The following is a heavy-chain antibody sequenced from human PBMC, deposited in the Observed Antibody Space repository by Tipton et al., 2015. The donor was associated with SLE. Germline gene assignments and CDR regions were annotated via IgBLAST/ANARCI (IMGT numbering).Heavy chain of an antibody. Sequence: QLVQSGGGVVQPGRSLRLSCAASGFSFSGSAIHWVRQAAGKGLEWVGRIRSKPHSYATVYADSVRGRFTISRDDSKNTAYLQMNGLKIEDTAIYYCSRLQQLDGYWGQGTLVTVSS. J-gene: IGHJ4*02. V-gene: IGHV3-73*01. CDR3: SRLQQLDGY. CDR1: GFSFSGSA. CDR2: IRSKPHSYAT. D-gene: IGHD2-2*03.